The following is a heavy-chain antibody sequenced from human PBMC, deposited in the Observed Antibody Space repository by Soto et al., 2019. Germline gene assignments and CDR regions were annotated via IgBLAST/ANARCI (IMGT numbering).Heavy chain of an antibody. Sequence: QVQLVQSGAEVKKPGASVKVSCKASGYSFTSYYMHWVRQAPGQGLEWMGIINPSGGSTSYAQKFQGRVTMTRDTSTSTVYMELSSLRSEDTAVYYCARKETITMVRGVIIYWGQGTLVTVSS. CDR3: ARKETITMVRGVIIY. CDR1: GYSFTSYY. D-gene: IGHD3-10*01. V-gene: IGHV1-46*03. CDR2: INPSGGST. J-gene: IGHJ4*02.